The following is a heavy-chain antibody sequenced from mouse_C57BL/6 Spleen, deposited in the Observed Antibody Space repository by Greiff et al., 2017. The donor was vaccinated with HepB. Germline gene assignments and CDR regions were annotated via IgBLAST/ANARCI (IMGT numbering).Heavy chain of an antibody. CDR1: GFTFSDYG. J-gene: IGHJ3*01. V-gene: IGHV5-17*01. Sequence: EVQGVESGGGLVKPGGSLKLSCAASGFTFSDYGVHWVRQAPEKGLEWVAYISSGSSTIYYADTVKGRFTISRDNAKNTLFLQMTSLRSEDTAMYYCAREAFAYWGQGTLVTVSA. CDR2: ISSGSSTI. CDR3: AREAFAY.